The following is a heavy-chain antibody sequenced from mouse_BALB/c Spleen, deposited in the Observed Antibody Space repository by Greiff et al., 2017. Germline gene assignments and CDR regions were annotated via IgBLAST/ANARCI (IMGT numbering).Heavy chain of an antibody. CDR2: IWTGGGT. Sequence: LVESGPGLVAPSQSLSITCTVSGFSLTRYDISWIRQPPGKGLEWLGVIWTGGGTNYNSAFMSRLSISKDNSKSQVFLKMNSLQTDDTAIYYCVRETGELYAMDYWGQGTSVTVSS. D-gene: IGHD4-1*01. CDR1: GFSLTRYD. V-gene: IGHV2-9-2*01. CDR3: VRETGELYAMDY. J-gene: IGHJ4*01.